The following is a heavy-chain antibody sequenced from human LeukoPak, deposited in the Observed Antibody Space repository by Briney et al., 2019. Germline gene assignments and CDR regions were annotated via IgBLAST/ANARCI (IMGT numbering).Heavy chain of an antibody. J-gene: IGHJ2*01. CDR1: GGSISSGDYY. CDR3: ASNYYGSGSYYRRYFDL. V-gene: IGHV4-30-4*01. Sequence: SQTLSLTCTVSGGSISSGDYYWSWIRQPPGKGLEWIGYIYYSGSTYYNPSLKSRVTISVDTSKNQFSLKLSSVTAADTAVYYCASNYYGSGSYYRRYFDLWGRGTLVTVSS. CDR2: IYYSGST. D-gene: IGHD3-10*01.